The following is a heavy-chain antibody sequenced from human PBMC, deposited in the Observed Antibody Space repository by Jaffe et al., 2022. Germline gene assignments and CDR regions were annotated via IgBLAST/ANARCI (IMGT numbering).Heavy chain of an antibody. CDR2: IYHSGST. D-gene: IGHD6-13*01. CDR1: GYSISSGYY. CDR3: ARSGIAAAGEDWFDP. V-gene: IGHV4-38-2*01. Sequence: QVQLQESGPGLVKPSETLSLTCAVSGYSISSGYYWGWIRQPPGKGLEWIGSIYHSGSTYYNPSLKSRVTISVDTSKNQFSLKLSSVTAADTAVYYCARSGIAAAGEDWFDPWGQGTLVTVSS. J-gene: IGHJ5*02.